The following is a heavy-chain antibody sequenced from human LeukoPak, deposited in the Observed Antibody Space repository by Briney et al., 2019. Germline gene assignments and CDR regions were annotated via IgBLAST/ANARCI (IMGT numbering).Heavy chain of an antibody. CDR3: AQDNTKRPY. D-gene: IGHD1-1*01. CDR1: GGSISSSSYY. J-gene: IGHJ4*02. CDR2: IYYSGST. V-gene: IGHV4-39*01. Sequence: PSETLSLTCTVSGGSISSSSYYWGWIRQPPGKGLEWIGSIYYSGSTYYNSSLKSRVTISVDTSKNQFSLKLSSVTAADTAVYYCAQDNTKRPYWGQGTLVTVSS.